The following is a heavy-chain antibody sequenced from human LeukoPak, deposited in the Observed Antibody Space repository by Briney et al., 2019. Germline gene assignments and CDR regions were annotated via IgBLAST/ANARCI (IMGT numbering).Heavy chain of an antibody. CDR1: GGSFSGYY. V-gene: IGHV4-34*01. D-gene: IGHD2-15*01. CDR2: INHSGST. Sequence: SETLSHTCAVYGGSFSGYYWSWIRQPPGKGLEWIGEINHSGSTNYNPSLKSRVTISIDTSKNQFSLKLSSVTAADTAVYYCARGRQDIVVVVAANSNRFDPWGQGTLVTVSS. CDR3: ARGRQDIVVVVAANSNRFDP. J-gene: IGHJ5*02.